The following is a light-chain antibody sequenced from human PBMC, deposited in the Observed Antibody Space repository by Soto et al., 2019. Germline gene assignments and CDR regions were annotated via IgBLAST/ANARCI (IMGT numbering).Light chain of an antibody. CDR1: QSLTRNY. J-gene: IGKJ4*01. CDR2: GAN. CDR3: QQYTKSPLT. V-gene: IGKV3-20*01. Sequence: DIVLTQFPGTLSLSPGERATLSCRASQSLTRNYLAWYQQKVGQAPRLLIYGANTRAAGIPDRFSGSGSGTDFTLTISRVEPEDFAVYYCQQYTKSPLTFGGGTKVDIK.